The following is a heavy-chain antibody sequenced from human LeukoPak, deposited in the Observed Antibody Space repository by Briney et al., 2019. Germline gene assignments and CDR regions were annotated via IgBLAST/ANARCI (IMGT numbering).Heavy chain of an antibody. CDR1: GYTFTSYG. D-gene: IGHD6-6*01. Sequence: GASVKVSCKAFGYTFTSYGISWVRQAPGQGLEWMGWISAYNGNTNYAQKLQGRVTMTTDTSTSTAYMELRSLRSDDTAVYYCARAPTIAARPFPDYWGQGTLVTVSS. CDR2: ISAYNGNT. CDR3: ARAPTIAARPFPDY. V-gene: IGHV1-18*01. J-gene: IGHJ4*02.